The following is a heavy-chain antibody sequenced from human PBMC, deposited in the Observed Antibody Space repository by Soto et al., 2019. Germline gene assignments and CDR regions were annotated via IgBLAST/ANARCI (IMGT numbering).Heavy chain of an antibody. V-gene: IGHV3-21*01. J-gene: IGHJ4*02. CDR1: GFTFSSYS. D-gene: IGHD5-12*01. CDR3: ARDLGSGYDTYYFDS. Sequence: EVQLVESGGGLVKPGGSLRLSCAASGFTFSSYSMNWVRQAPGRGLEWVSSISSSSSYIYYADSVKGRFTISRDNAKNSLYLQMNSLRAEDTAVYYCARDLGSGYDTYYFDSWGQGTLVTVSS. CDR2: ISSSSSYI.